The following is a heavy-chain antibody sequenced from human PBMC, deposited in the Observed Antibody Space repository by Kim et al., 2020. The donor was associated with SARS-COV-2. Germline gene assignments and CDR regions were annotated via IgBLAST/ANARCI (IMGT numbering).Heavy chain of an antibody. V-gene: IGHV4-39*07. CDR3: ARGGDYYGSGSYYPFDY. J-gene: IGHJ4*02. CDR2: IYYSGST. Sequence: SETLSLTCTVSGGSISSSSYYWGWIRQPPGKGLEWIGSIYYSGSTYYNPSLKSRVTISVDTSKNQFSLKLSSVTAADTAVYYCARGGDYYGSGSYYPFDYWGQGTLVTVSS. CDR1: GGSISSSSYY. D-gene: IGHD3-10*01.